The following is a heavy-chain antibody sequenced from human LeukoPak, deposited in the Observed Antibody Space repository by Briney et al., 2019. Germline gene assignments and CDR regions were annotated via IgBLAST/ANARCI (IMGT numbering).Heavy chain of an antibody. CDR1: GFTFSSYS. CDR3: ARGRAGYYYDY. J-gene: IGHJ4*02. CDR2: ISSGSSTI. D-gene: IGHD6-13*01. Sequence: GGSLRLSCAASGFTFSSYSLNWVRQAPGKGLEWVSYISSGSSTIYYADSVKGRFTISRDDAKNSLYLQVNSLRDEDTAVYYCARGRAGYYYDYWGQGTLVTVSS. V-gene: IGHV3-48*02.